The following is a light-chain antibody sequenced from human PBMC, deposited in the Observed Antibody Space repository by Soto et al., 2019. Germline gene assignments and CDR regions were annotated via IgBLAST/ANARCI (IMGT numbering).Light chain of an antibody. Sequence: QSALTQPPSASGSPGQSVTISCTGTSDDVGGYNYVSWYQQYPGKAPKLMIYEVNKRPSGVPDRFSGSKSGNTASLTVSGLQADDEADYYCSSHAGSNPVVFGGGTKLTVL. V-gene: IGLV2-8*01. CDR2: EVN. CDR1: SDDVGGYNY. J-gene: IGLJ2*01. CDR3: SSHAGSNPVV.